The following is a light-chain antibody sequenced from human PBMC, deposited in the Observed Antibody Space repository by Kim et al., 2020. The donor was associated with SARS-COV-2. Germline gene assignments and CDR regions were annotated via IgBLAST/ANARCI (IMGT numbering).Light chain of an antibody. J-gene: IGLJ2*01. V-gene: IGLV2-11*01. Sequence: GQSVTISCTGTSSDVVGYNYVPWYQQHPGKAPKLMIYDVSKRPSGVPDRFSGSKSGNTASLTISGLQAEDEADYYCCSYAGSYTGVFGGGTQLTVL. CDR3: CSYAGSYTGV. CDR1: SSDVVGYNY. CDR2: DVS.